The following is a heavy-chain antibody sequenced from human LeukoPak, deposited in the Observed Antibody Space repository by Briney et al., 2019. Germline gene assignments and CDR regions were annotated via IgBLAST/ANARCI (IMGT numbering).Heavy chain of an antibody. D-gene: IGHD3-10*01. CDR2: ISSSSSTI. V-gene: IGHV3-48*02. Sequence: GGSLRLSCAASGFTFSSYSMNWVRQAPGKGLEWVSYISSSSSTIYYADSVKGRFTISRDNAKNSLYLQMNSLRDEDTAVYYCARDGMVRGVIIWDAFDIWSQGTMITVSS. J-gene: IGHJ3*02. CDR3: ARDGMVRGVIIWDAFDI. CDR1: GFTFSSYS.